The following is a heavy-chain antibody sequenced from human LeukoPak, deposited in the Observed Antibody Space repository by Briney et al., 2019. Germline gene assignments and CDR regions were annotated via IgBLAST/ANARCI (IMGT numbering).Heavy chain of an antibody. V-gene: IGHV4-59*08. CDR2: IYYSGST. CDR3: ARHEYYYGSGSSIDY. Sequence: SETLSLTCAVYGGSFSGYYWSWIRQPPGKGLEWIGYIYYSGSTNYNPSLKSRVTISVDTSKNQFSLKLSSVTAADTAVYYCARHEYYYGSGSSIDYWGQGTLVTVSS. J-gene: IGHJ4*02. D-gene: IGHD3-10*01. CDR1: GGSFSGYY.